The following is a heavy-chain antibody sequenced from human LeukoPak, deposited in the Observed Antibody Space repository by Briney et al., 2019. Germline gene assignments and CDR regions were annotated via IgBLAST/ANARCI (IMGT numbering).Heavy chain of an antibody. CDR3: ARALSYSYGSMDF. D-gene: IGHD5-18*01. CDR2: VSSGSTYI. V-gene: IGHV3-21*01. J-gene: IGHJ4*02. CDR1: GFTVSSYS. Sequence: GGSLSLSCAASGFTVSSYSMNWVRQAPGKWRECLPSVSSGSTYIYNADSVKGRFPISRDHARDSLYLQMNSLRAEDTAVYYCARALSYSYGSMDFWGQGTLVIVSS.